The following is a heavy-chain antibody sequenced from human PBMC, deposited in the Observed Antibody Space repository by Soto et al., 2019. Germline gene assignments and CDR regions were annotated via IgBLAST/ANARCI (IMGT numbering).Heavy chain of an antibody. CDR3: ARRAAAENYYYHDMDV. Sequence: GESLKISCKGSGYSFSNQWIAWVRQMPGKGLEWMGIIYPGDSDTRYSPSFQGQVTISADKSISTAYLQWSSLQASDTAMYYCARRAAAENYYYHDMDVWGQGTTVTVSS. J-gene: IGHJ6*02. CDR2: IYPGDSDT. CDR1: GYSFSNQW. D-gene: IGHD6-13*01. V-gene: IGHV5-51*01.